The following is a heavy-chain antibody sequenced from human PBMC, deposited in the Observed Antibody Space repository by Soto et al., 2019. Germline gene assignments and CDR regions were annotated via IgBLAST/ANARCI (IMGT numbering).Heavy chain of an antibody. D-gene: IGHD1-26*01. Sequence: EVQLLESGGGLVQPGGSLRLSCAASGFPFSTSAMNWVRQAPGKGLEWVSIISGSSDAAYYAESVKGRFASSRDNSKNTLYPQMNSLRAEDTAVYYCAKYSGSYPVYNGLSLWGQGTTVTVS. CDR3: AKYSGSYPVYNGLSL. CDR2: ISGSSDAA. CDR1: GFPFSTSA. V-gene: IGHV3-23*01. J-gene: IGHJ6*02.